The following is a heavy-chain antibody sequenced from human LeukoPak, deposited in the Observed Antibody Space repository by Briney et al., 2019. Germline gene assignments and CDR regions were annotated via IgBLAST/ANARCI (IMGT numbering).Heavy chain of an antibody. CDR3: ARGYCSGGSCYSYYYYNYMDV. J-gene: IGHJ6*03. D-gene: IGHD2-15*01. V-gene: IGHV4-34*01. CDR2: INHSGST. Sequence: SETLSLTCAVYGGSFSGYYWSWIRQPPGKGLEWVGEINHSGSTNYNPSLKSRVTISVDTSKNQFSLRLSSVTAADTAVYYCARGYCSGGSCYSYYYYNYMDVWGKGTTVTVSS. CDR1: GGSFSGYY.